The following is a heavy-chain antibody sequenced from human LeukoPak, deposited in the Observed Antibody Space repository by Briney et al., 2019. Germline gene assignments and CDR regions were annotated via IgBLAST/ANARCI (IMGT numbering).Heavy chain of an antibody. Sequence: SETLSLTCTVSGGSISSGSYYWSWIRQPAGKGLEWIGRIYTSGSTNYNPSLKSRVTISVDTSKNQFPLKLSSVTAADTAVYYCARGRYYGFWSGYPQDYFDYWGQGTLVTVSS. D-gene: IGHD3-3*01. CDR2: IYTSGST. CDR1: GGSISSGSYY. CDR3: ARGRYYGFWSGYPQDYFDY. J-gene: IGHJ4*02. V-gene: IGHV4-61*02.